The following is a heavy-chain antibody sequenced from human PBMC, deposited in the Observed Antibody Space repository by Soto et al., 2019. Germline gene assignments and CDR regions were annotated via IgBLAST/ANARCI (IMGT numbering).Heavy chain of an antibody. D-gene: IGHD3-10*01. Sequence: GESLSLSCAASGFTFSMYWMCWVRQVPGRGPEWVSRINDDGISTNYTDSVKGRFTISRDNAKNNLYLQMNALRVEDTGVYYCTYWQRPPSSGTGAFWGQGTLVTVSS. J-gene: IGHJ1*01. CDR3: TYWQRPPSSGTGAF. CDR1: GFTFSMYW. CDR2: INDDGIST. V-gene: IGHV3-74*01.